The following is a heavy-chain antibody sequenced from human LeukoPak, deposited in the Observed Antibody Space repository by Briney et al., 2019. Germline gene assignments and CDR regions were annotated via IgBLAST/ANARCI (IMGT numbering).Heavy chain of an antibody. CDR3: ARDIRVVGATLYFDL. Sequence: SDTLSLICTVSGGSVSGHYWSWIRQPPGKGLEWIGHIHYSGSTNYNAPLKSRVTMSVDTSKNHFSLNLSSVTAADTAVYYCARDIRVVGATLYFDLWGQGTLVTVSS. CDR2: IHYSGST. J-gene: IGHJ4*02. D-gene: IGHD1-26*01. V-gene: IGHV4-59*02. CDR1: GGSVSGHY.